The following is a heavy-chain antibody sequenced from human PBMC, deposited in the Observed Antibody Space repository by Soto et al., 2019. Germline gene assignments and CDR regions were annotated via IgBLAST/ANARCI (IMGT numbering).Heavy chain of an antibody. CDR2: ISYDGSNK. V-gene: IGHV3-30-3*01. Sequence: QVQLVESGGGVVQPGRSLRLSCAASGFTFSSYAMHWVRQAPGKGLEWVAVISYDGSNKYYADSVKGRFTISRDNSKITLYLQMNSLRAEDTAVYYCAREGYSSRWELDYWGQGTLVTVSS. CDR1: GFTFSSYA. D-gene: IGHD6-19*01. J-gene: IGHJ4*02. CDR3: AREGYSSRWELDY.